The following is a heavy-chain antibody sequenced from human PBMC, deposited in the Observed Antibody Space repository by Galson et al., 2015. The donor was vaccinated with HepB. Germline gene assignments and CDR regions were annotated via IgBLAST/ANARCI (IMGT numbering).Heavy chain of an antibody. CDR3: ARGPGLEFDY. CDR1: GFTFSSYS. J-gene: IGHJ4*02. D-gene: IGHD5/OR15-5a*01. V-gene: IGHV3-21*01. Sequence: SLRLSCAASGFTFSSYSMNWVRQAPGKGLEWVSSISSNSTYIYYADSVKGRFTISRDNAKNSLYLQLNSLRAEDTAMYYRARGPGLEFDYWGQGTLVTVSS. CDR2: ISSNSTYI.